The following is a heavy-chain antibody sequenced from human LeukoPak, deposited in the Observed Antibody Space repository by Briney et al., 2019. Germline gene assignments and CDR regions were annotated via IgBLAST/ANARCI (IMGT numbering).Heavy chain of an antibody. CDR3: ASIRLLWYYYYYYMDV. CDR2: IYYSGST. V-gene: IGHV4-38-2*01. CDR1: GFTFSSYA. J-gene: IGHJ6*03. Sequence: PGGSLRLSCAASGFTFSSYAMSWIRQPPGKGLEWIGSIYYSGSTYYNPSLKSRVTISVDTSKNQFSLKLSSVTAADTAVYYCASIRLLWYYYYYYMDVWGKGTTVTVSS. D-gene: IGHD2-21*02.